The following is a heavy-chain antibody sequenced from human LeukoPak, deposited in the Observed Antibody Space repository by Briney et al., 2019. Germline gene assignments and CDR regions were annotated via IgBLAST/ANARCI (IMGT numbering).Heavy chain of an antibody. CDR1: GFTFSTSS. CDR3: ARIRAPSYYFDY. Sequence: QPGGSLRLSCAASGFTFSTSSMNWVRQAPGKGLEWVSYISISSTTIYYADSVRGRFTISRDNAKSSLHLQMNSLRDEDTAVYYCARIRAPSYYFDYWGQGTLVAVSS. V-gene: IGHV3-48*02. D-gene: IGHD6-6*01. J-gene: IGHJ4*02. CDR2: ISISSTTI.